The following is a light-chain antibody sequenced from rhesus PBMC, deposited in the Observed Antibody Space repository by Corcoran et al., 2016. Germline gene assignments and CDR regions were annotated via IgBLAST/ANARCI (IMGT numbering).Light chain of an antibody. CDR2: KAF. CDR1: ENVKNY. V-gene: IGKV1-74*01. Sequence: DIQMTQSPSSLSASVGDRVTITCRASENVKNYLNWYQQKPGKAPNLLIYKAFTLQSGVPSRFSGCGSGTDYTFTISSLQPEDVATYYCQHGYGTPYSFGQGTKVEIK. CDR3: QHGYGTPYS. J-gene: IGKJ2*01.